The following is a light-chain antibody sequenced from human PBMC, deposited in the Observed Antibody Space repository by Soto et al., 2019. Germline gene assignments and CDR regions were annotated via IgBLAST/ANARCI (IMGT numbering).Light chain of an antibody. CDR1: SSDVGGYAY. CDR2: EVS. J-gene: IGLJ1*01. V-gene: IGLV2-8*01. CDR3: TAYVGSKILYA. Sequence: HSALTQPPSSSVSPGQSVPISCTGTSSDVGGYAYVSCYQQHPGKAPNLMIYEVSKRPSWVPDRFSGSKSGNTASLTVSGLQAEYEADYYCTAYVGSKILYAFGTGTKLTVL.